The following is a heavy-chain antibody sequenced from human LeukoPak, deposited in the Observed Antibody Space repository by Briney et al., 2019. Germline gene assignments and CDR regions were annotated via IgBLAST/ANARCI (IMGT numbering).Heavy chain of an antibody. D-gene: IGHD6-13*01. CDR1: GYTLTELS. Sequence: ASVKVSCKVSGYTLTELSMHWVRQAPGKGLEWMGGFDPEDGETIYAQKFQGRVTMTEDTSTDTAYMELSSLRSEDTAVYYCATRPLSSSWYPLDYWGQGTLVTVSS. CDR3: ATRPLSSSWYPLDY. CDR2: FDPEDGET. J-gene: IGHJ4*02. V-gene: IGHV1-24*01.